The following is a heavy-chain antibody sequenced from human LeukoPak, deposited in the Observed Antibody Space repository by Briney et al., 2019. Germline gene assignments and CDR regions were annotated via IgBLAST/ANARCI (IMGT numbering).Heavy chain of an antibody. CDR2: ISGSGNGT. Sequence: GGSLRLSCTASGFTFRTYAMNWVRQAPGKGLEWLSGISGSGNGTYYADSVKGRFIISRDNSKNMVYLQMNSLTVEDTATYYCAKRTTSAFDSWGQGTLLIVSS. V-gene: IGHV3-23*01. CDR1: GFTFRTYA. CDR3: AKRTTSAFDS. J-gene: IGHJ4*02. D-gene: IGHD1-1*01.